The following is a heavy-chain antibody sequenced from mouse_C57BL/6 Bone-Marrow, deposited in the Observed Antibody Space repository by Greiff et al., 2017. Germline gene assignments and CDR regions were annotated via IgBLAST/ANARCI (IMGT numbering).Heavy chain of an antibody. J-gene: IGHJ3*01. Sequence: EVQLQQSGPELVKPGASVKISCKASGYTFTDYNMNWVKQSNGKSLEWIGVINPNYGTISYNEKLKGKATLTVDQSTSTVYMQLNSLTSEDSAVYCCARGGGAAWFAYWGQGTLVTVSA. CDR3: ARGGGAAWFAY. D-gene: IGHD1-1*02. CDR2: INPNYGTI. V-gene: IGHV1-39*01. CDR1: GYTFTDYN.